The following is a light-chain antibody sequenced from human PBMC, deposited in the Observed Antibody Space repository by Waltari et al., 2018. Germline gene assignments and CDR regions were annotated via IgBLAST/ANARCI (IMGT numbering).Light chain of an antibody. J-gene: IGKJ1*01. Sequence: DIQMTQSPSTLSASVGDRVTITGRASQSISSWLAWYQQKPGKAPKLRIYRASSLESGVPSRFSGSGAGTEFTLTSSSLQPDDFAAYYCQQYNSYSTFGQGTKVEIK. CDR2: RAS. CDR3: QQYNSYST. CDR1: QSISSW. V-gene: IGKV1-5*03.